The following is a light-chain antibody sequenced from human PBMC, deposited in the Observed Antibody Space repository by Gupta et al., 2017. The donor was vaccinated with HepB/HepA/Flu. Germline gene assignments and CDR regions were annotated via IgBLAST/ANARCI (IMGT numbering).Light chain of an antibody. CDR1: TIGSKS. CDR2: DDS. Sequence: SYVLTQPPSVSVAPGKTARITCGGNTIGSKSVHWYQQKSGQAPVLVVYDDSVRPSGIPERFSGSNSGNTATLTIGRVEAGDEADYYCHVWDSSDVVFGGGTKLTVL. CDR3: HVWDSSDVV. J-gene: IGLJ2*01. V-gene: IGLV3-21*03.